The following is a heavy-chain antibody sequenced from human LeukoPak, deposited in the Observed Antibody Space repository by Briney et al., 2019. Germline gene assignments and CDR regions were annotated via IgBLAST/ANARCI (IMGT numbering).Heavy chain of an antibody. Sequence: SETLSLTCAVSGGSISSGGYSWSWIRQPPGKGLEWIGYIYHSGSTYYNPSLKSRVTISVDRSKNQFSLKLSSVTVADTAVYYCARYYDGFDPWGQGTLVTVSS. CDR1: GGSISSGGYS. CDR3: ARYYDGFDP. CDR2: IYHSGST. D-gene: IGHD3-3*01. V-gene: IGHV4-30-2*01. J-gene: IGHJ5*02.